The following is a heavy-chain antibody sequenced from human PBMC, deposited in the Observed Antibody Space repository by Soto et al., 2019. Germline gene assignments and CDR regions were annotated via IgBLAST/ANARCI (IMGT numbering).Heavy chain of an antibody. J-gene: IGHJ3*02. Sequence: SETPSLTCTVSGGSISSSSYYWCWILHPPGKGLEWIGSIYYSGSTYYNPSLKSRVTISVDTSKNQFSLKLSSVTAADTAVYYCARPREVAAKVAFDIWGQGTMVTVSS. CDR2: IYYSGST. D-gene: IGHD2-15*01. V-gene: IGHV4-39*01. CDR1: GGSISSSSYY. CDR3: ARPREVAAKVAFDI.